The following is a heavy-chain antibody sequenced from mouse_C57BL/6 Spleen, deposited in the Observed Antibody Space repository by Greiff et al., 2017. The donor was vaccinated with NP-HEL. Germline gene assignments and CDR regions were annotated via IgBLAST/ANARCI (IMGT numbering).Heavy chain of an antibody. CDR1: GYTFTSYW. CDR3: AREDYGSSHAWFAY. Sequence: VQLQQSGAELVRPGSSVKLSCKASGYTFTSYWMHWVKQRPIQGLEWIGNIDPSDSETHYNQKFKDKATLTVDKSSSTAYMQLSSLTSEDSAVYYCAREDYGSSHAWFAYWGQGTLVTVSA. CDR2: IDPSDSET. V-gene: IGHV1-52*01. D-gene: IGHD1-1*01. J-gene: IGHJ3*01.